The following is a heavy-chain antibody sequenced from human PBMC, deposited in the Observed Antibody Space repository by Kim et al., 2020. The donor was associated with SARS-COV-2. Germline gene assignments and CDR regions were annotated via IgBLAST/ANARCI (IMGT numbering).Heavy chain of an antibody. CDR2: INHSGST. Sequence: SETLSLTCAVYGGSFSGNYWSWIRQTPGKGLEWIGEINHSGSTNYNPSLKSRVTISVDTSKNQFSLKLSSVTDADTAVYHCARAKGRGLRYFDWLGYFDYWGQGTLLTVYS. D-gene: IGHD3-9*01. CDR3: ARAKGRGLRYFDWLGYFDY. V-gene: IGHV4-34*01. J-gene: IGHJ4*02. CDR1: GGSFSGNY.